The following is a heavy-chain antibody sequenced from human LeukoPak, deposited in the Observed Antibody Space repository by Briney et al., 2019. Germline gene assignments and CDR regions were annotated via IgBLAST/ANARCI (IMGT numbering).Heavy chain of an antibody. CDR1: GFTFSFYA. V-gene: IGHV3-64D*09. CDR3: VKGFPRYYDSSGFGAFDV. J-gene: IGHJ3*01. Sequence: GGSLRLSCSAPGFTFSFYAMGSVRQAPGKGLEYVSAISSNGGSTYYADSEKGRFTITRDNSKNTLYLQMSSLRADDTAVYYCVKGFPRYYDSSGFGAFDVWGQGTIVTVSS. CDR2: ISSNGGST. D-gene: IGHD3-22*01.